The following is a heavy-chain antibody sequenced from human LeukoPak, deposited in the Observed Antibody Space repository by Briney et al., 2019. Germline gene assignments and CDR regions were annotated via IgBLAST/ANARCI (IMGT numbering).Heavy chain of an antibody. V-gene: IGHV3-23*01. CDR3: AKFLGAVTTRAFQG. D-gene: IGHD3-16*01. CDR2: ISGSGGST. J-gene: IGHJ1*01. Sequence: GGSLRLSCAASGFTFSSYAMTWVRQAPGKGLEWVSAISGSGGSTYYADSVKGRFTISRDNSKSTLYLQMNSLRAEDTAVYHCAKFLGAVTTRAFQGWGQGTLVTVSS. CDR1: GFTFSSYA.